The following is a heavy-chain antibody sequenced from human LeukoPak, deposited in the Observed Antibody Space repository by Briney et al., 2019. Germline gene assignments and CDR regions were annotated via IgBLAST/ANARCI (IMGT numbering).Heavy chain of an antibody. CDR1: NFTFGSYG. J-gene: IGHJ4*02. CDR3: AKGPVERPTDY. D-gene: IGHD1-14*01. CDR2: ISYEGSDK. V-gene: IGHV3-30*02. Sequence: GGSLRLSCAGSNFTFGSYGMNWVRHVPGKGLEWVSYISYEGSDKYYTDSVKGRFTISRDNSKTTLYLQMNSLRAEDTAVYYCAKGPVERPTDYWSQGTLVTVSS.